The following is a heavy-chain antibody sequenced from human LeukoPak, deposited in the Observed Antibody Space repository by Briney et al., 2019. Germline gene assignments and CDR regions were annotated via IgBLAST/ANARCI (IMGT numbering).Heavy chain of an antibody. Sequence: ASVKVSCKVSGYTLTELSMHWVRQAPGKGLEWMGGFDPEDGETIYAQKFQGRVTMTTDTSTSTAYMELRSLRSDDTAVYYCARDRVTMVRGVIIVWFDPWGQGTLVTVSS. CDR3: ARDRVTMVRGVIIVWFDP. V-gene: IGHV1-24*01. CDR1: GYTLTELS. D-gene: IGHD3-10*01. CDR2: FDPEDGET. J-gene: IGHJ5*02.